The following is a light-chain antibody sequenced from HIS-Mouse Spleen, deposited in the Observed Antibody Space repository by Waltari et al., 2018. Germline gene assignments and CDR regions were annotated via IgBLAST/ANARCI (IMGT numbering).Light chain of an antibody. CDR2: KDV. CDR1: ALPKQY. Sequence: SYELTQPPSVSVSPGQTARITCSGDALPKQYAYWYQQKPGQAPVLVRYKDVERPSGIPERFSGSSSGKTVTLTISGVQAEDEADYYCQSADSSGTYQDVVFGGGTKLTVL. J-gene: IGLJ2*01. CDR3: QSADSSGTYQDVV. V-gene: IGLV3-25*03.